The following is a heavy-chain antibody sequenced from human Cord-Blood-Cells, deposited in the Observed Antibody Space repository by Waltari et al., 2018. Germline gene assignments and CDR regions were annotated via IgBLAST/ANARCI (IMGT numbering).Heavy chain of an antibody. CDR1: GFTFSGYG. V-gene: IGHV3-33*01. J-gene: IGHJ2*01. CDR2: IWYDGSNK. D-gene: IGHD7-27*01. CDR3: ARELDWGSAWYFDL. Sequence: QVQLVESGGGVVQTGRSLRLPGAASGFTFSGYGMHWVRQAPGKGLEWVAVIWYDGSNKYYADSVKGRFTISRDNSKNTLYLQMNSLRAEDTAVYYCARELDWGSAWYFDLWGRGTLVTVSS.